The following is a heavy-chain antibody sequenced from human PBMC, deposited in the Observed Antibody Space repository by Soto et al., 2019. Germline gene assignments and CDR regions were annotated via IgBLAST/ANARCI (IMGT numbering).Heavy chain of an antibody. V-gene: IGHV1-8*01. D-gene: IGHD2-15*01. J-gene: IGHJ4*02. CDR1: GYTFTSFD. CDR3: ARGRIVVGVSDY. Sequence: QVQLVQSGAEVKKPGASVKVSCKASGYTFTSFDINWVRQATGQGLEWMGWVNPNTGNTGYAQKFQGRATMTSNISISTAYMEISNLRSEDTAVYYCARGRIVVGVSDYWGQGTLVSVSS. CDR2: VNPNTGNT.